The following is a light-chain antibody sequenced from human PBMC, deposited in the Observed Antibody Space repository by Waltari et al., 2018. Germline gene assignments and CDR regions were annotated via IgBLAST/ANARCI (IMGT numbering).Light chain of an antibody. CDR1: QRINSN. J-gene: IGKJ1*01. Sequence: EIVMTQSPATLSVSPGERATLSCRASQRINSNLAWYQQKPGQAPRLLIYGASTRATGIPARFAGTGSGTEFTLTISSLQSEDFAVYYCQQYNNWPRTFCQGTKVEIK. CDR2: GAS. V-gene: IGKV3-15*01. CDR3: QQYNNWPRT.